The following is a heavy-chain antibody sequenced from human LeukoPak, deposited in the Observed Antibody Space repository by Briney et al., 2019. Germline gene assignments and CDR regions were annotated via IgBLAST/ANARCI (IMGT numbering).Heavy chain of an antibody. CDR3: ARDSAYCSSTSCSYFDY. J-gene: IGHJ4*02. V-gene: IGHV4-30-4*01. Sequence: SETLSLTCTVSGGSISSGDYYWSWIRQPPGKGLEWIGYIYYSGSTYYNPSLKSRVTISVDTSKNQFSLKLSPVTAAETAVYYCARDSAYCSSTSCSYFDYWGQGTLVTVSS. CDR2: IYYSGST. CDR1: GGSISSGDYY. D-gene: IGHD2-2*01.